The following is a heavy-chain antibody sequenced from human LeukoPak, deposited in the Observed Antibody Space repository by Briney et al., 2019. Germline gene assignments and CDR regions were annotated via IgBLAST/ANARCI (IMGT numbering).Heavy chain of an antibody. CDR3: ARIGSGYYYPVDY. V-gene: IGHV3-66*01. D-gene: IGHD3-22*01. J-gene: IGHJ4*02. Sequence: GGSLRLSCAASGFTVSSNYMSWVRQAPGKGLEWVSVIYSGGSTYYADSVKGRFTISRGNSKNTLYLQMNSLRAEDTAVYYCARIGSGYYYPVDYWGQGTLVTVSS. CDR1: GFTVSSNY. CDR2: IYSGGST.